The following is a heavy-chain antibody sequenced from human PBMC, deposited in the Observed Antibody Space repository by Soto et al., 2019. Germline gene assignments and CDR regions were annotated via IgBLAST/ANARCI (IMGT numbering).Heavy chain of an antibody. CDR3: ARVAPRFSDRVVDP. CDR1: GYTFTGYY. CDR2: INPNSGGT. Sequence: AASVKVSCKASGYTFTGYYMHWVRQAPGQGLEWMGWINPNSGGTNYAQKFQGRVTMTRDTSISTAYMELSRLRCDDTAVYYCARVAPRFSDRVVDPWGQGTLVTVSS. J-gene: IGHJ5*02. V-gene: IGHV1-2*02. D-gene: IGHD3-10*01.